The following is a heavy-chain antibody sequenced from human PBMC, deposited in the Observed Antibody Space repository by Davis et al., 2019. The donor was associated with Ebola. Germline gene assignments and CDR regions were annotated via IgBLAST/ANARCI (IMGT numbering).Heavy chain of an antibody. CDR3: AREKTGTQFNGMDV. D-gene: IGHD1-7*01. Sequence: SWVRQAPGKGLEWIGFIYYSGSTYYNPSLKSRVTISVDTSKNQFSLKLSSVTAADTAVYYCAREKTGTQFNGMDVWGQGTTVTVSS. V-gene: IGHV4-31*02. J-gene: IGHJ6*02. CDR2: IYYSGST.